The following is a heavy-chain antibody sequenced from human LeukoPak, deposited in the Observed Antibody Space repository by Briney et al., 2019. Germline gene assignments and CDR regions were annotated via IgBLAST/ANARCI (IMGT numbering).Heavy chain of an antibody. D-gene: IGHD3-10*01. CDR2: ISGSGGNT. J-gene: IGHJ6*02. V-gene: IGHV3-23*01. Sequence: GGSLRLSCAASGFTFSSYAMNWVRQAPGKGLEWVSIISGSGGNTYYADSVKGRFTISRDNSKNTLYLQMNSLRAEDTAVYYCAKDKGSGSYGFYYHGMDVRGQGTTVTVSS. CDR3: AKDKGSGSYGFYYHGMDV. CDR1: GFTFSSYA.